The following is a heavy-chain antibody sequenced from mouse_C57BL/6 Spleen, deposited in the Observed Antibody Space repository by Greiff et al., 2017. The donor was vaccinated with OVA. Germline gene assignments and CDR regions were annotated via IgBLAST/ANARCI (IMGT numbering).Heavy chain of an antibody. V-gene: IGHV1-61*01. CDR1: GYTFTSYW. Sequence: VQLQQSGAELVRPGSSVKLSCKASGYTFTSYWMDWVKQRPGQGLEWIGNIYPSDSETHYNQKFKDKATLPVDKSSSTAYMQLSSLTSEDSAADYCAREGGNYDAMDYWGQGTSLTVSS. J-gene: IGHJ4*01. CDR3: AREGGNYDAMDY. CDR2: IYPSDSET. D-gene: IGHD2-1*01.